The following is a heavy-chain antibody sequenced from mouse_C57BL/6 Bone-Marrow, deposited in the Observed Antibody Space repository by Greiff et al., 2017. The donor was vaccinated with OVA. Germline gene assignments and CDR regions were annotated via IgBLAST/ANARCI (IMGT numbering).Heavy chain of an antibody. Sequence: VKLVESGAELMKPGASVKLSCKVTGYTFTGHCIEWVKQRPGHGLEWIGEILPGSGSTNYNEKFKGKATFTAETSSNTAYMQLSSLTTEDSAVYYGASEDCYGSVDYWGQGTTLTVSS. V-gene: IGHV1-9*01. CDR1: GYTFTGHC. J-gene: IGHJ2*01. CDR3: ASEDCYGSVDY. D-gene: IGHD1-1*01. CDR2: ILPGSGST.